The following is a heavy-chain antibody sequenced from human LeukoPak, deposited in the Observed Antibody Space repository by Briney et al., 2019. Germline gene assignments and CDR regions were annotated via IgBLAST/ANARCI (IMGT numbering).Heavy chain of an antibody. CDR2: IYTSGST. J-gene: IGHJ4*02. Sequence: SETLSLTCTVSGGSISSGSYYWSWVRQPAGKGLEWIGRIYTSGSTNYNPSLKSRVTISVDTSKNQFSLKLSSVTAADTAVYYCAKGVPTWDYWGQGTLVTVSS. D-gene: IGHD3-10*01. CDR3: AKGVPTWDY. V-gene: IGHV4-61*02. CDR1: GGSISSGSYY.